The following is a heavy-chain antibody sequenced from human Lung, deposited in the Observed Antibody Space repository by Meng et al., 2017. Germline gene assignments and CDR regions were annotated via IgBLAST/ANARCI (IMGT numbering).Heavy chain of an antibody. CDR2: INHSGST. Sequence: QVQLRQGGAGPLKPSETLSLTCVVSGGSFSDYYWSWIRQPPGKGLEWIGEINHSGSTNYNPSLESRATISVDTSQNNLSLKLSSVTAADSAVYYCARGPTTMAHDFDYWGQGTLVTVSS. D-gene: IGHD4-11*01. CDR3: ARGPTTMAHDFDY. V-gene: IGHV4-34*01. CDR1: GGSFSDYY. J-gene: IGHJ4*02.